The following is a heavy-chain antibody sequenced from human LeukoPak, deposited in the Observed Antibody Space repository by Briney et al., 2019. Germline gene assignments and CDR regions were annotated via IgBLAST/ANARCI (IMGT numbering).Heavy chain of an antibody. CDR2: ISGSGGST. CDR3: ARDDYGSGSWNDY. V-gene: IGHV3-23*01. CDR1: GFTFSSYA. Sequence: GGSLRLSCAASGFTFSSYAMSWVRQAPGKGLEWVSAISGSGGSTYYADSVKGRFTISRDNARNSLYLQMNSLRAEDTALYYCARDDYGSGSWNDYWGQGTLVTVSS. D-gene: IGHD3-10*01. J-gene: IGHJ4*02.